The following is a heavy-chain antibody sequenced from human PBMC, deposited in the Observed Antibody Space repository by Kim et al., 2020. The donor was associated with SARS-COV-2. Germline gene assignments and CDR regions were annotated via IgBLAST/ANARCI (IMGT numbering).Heavy chain of an antibody. D-gene: IGHD6-13*01. J-gene: IGHJ3*02. CDR3: AKDRGSSWYENAFDI. Sequence: DSVKGRFTISRDNSKNPLYLQMNSLRAEDTAVYYCAKDRGSSWYENAFDIWGQGTMVTVSS. V-gene: IGHV3-23*01.